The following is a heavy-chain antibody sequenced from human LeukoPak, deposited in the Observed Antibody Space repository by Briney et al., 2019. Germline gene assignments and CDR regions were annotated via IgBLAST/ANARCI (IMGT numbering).Heavy chain of an antibody. Sequence: ASVKVSCKASGYTFTGYYMHWVRQAPEQGLEWMGWINPNSGGTNYAQKFQGRVTMTRDTSISTAYMELSRLRSDDTAVYYCARGGSIAVAGGWFDPWGQGTLVTVSS. V-gene: IGHV1-2*02. D-gene: IGHD6-19*01. CDR2: INPNSGGT. CDR1: GYTFTGYY. J-gene: IGHJ5*02. CDR3: ARGGSIAVAGGWFDP.